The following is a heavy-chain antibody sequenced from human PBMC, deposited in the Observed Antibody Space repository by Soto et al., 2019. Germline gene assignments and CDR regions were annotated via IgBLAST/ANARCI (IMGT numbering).Heavy chain of an antibody. Sequence: GGSLRLSCPTSGFPFSDYYMSWIRQAPGKGLEWLSHISPKSTYRNYADSVEGRFTISRDNTKSSLFLQMNSLGVEDTAVYYCVRGGGGGLFEHWGQGVLVTVSS. V-gene: IGHV3-11*06. CDR2: ISPKSTYR. D-gene: IGHD2-21*01. J-gene: IGHJ4*02. CDR1: GFPFSDYY. CDR3: VRGGGGGLFEH.